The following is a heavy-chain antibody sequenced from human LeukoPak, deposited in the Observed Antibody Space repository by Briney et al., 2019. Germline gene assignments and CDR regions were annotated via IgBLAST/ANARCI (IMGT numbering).Heavy chain of an antibody. CDR3: AKDLGKYSTSWSDY. Sequence: GGSLRLSCAASGFTFSNHGMHWVRQAPGKGLEWVAFVGYDETNKYCADSVKGRFTISRDNSRNTLYLQMNNLRADETAVYYCAKDLGKYSTSWSDYWGQGTLVIVSS. D-gene: IGHD6-13*01. CDR1: GFTFSNHG. V-gene: IGHV3-30*02. J-gene: IGHJ4*02. CDR2: VGYDETNK.